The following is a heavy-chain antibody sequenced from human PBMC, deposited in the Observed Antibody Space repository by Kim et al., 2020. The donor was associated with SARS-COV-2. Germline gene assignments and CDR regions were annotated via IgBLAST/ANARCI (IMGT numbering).Heavy chain of an antibody. Sequence: PSRKSRVTISGDTSKNQFSLELSSVTAADTAVYYWARGLEGDSSGWYWDYWGQGTLVTVSS. J-gene: IGHJ4*02. V-gene: IGHV4-59*09. CDR3: ARGLEGDSSGWYWDY. D-gene: IGHD6-19*01.